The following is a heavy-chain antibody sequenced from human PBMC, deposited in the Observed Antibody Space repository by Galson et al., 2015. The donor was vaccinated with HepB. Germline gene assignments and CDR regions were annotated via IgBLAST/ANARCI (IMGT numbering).Heavy chain of an antibody. CDR2: ISSSSSYI. CDR3: GGARHYYYYYGMDV. J-gene: IGHJ6*02. V-gene: IGHV3-21*01. Sequence: SLRLSCAASGFTFSSYSMNWVRQAPGKGLEWVSSISSSSSYIYYADSVKGRFTISRDNAKNSLYLQMNSLRAEDTAVYYCGGARHYYYYYGMDVWGQGTTVTVSS. CDR1: GFTFSSYS.